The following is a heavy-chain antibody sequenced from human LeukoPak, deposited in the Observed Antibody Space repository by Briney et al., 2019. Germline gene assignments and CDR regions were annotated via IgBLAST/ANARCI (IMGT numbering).Heavy chain of an antibody. D-gene: IGHD2-8*01. CDR3: ARRGDRFCTSRNCPPHNYFYYMDV. Sequence: GGSLRLSCTASGLTFNNIGMYWVRQPQGRGREGVTLISNDGNDNSYADSVRGRFTISRDNSRNTLYLQMDSLRSEDTAVYYCARRGDRFCTSRNCPPHNYFYYMDVWGNGTTVAVSS. CDR1: GLTFNNIG. J-gene: IGHJ6*03. CDR2: ISNDGNDN. V-gene: IGHV3-30*03.